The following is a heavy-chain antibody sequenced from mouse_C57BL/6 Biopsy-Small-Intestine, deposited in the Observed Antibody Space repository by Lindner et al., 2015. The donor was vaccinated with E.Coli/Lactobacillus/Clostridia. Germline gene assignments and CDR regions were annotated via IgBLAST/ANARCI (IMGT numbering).Heavy chain of an antibody. CDR1: GYSFTDYN. CDR3: ATHYGSSLDY. V-gene: IGHV1-39*01. Sequence: VQLQESGAELARPGASVKISCKASGYSFTDYNMNWVKQSSGKSLEWIGLINPNYGTTNYNQKFKGKAALTVDQSSSTAYMQLNSLTSEDSAVYYCATHYGSSLDYWGQGTTLTVSS. CDR2: INPNYGTT. D-gene: IGHD1-1*01. J-gene: IGHJ2*01.